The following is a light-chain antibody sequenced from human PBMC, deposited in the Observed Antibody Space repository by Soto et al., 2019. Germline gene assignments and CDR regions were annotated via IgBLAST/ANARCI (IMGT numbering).Light chain of an antibody. CDR1: SSDIGHYNF. J-gene: IGLJ2*01. Sequence: QSALTQPASVSGSTGQSITISCTGSSSDIGHYNFVSWYQHHPGKAPKLIIYDVSDRPSGVSNRFSGSKSGNTASLTISGLQAEDEADYYCSSYATNRDVLFGGGNKLTVL. CDR2: DVS. V-gene: IGLV2-14*03. CDR3: SSYATNRDVL.